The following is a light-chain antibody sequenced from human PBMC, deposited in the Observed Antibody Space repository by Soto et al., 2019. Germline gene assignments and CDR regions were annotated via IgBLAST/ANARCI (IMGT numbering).Light chain of an antibody. CDR3: SSYTAFSTWV. Sequence: QSALTQPASVSGSLGQSITISCTGTSSDVGDYKYVSWYQQHPGKAPQLIIYEVSNRPSGVSHRFSGSKSGDTASLTISGLQAEDGADYYCSSYTAFSTWVFGGGTKLTVL. CDR2: EVS. CDR1: SSDVGDYKY. V-gene: IGLV2-14*01. J-gene: IGLJ3*02.